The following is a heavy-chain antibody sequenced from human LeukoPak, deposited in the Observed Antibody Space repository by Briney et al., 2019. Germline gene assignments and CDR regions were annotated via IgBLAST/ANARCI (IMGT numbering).Heavy chain of an antibody. V-gene: IGHV5-51*01. CDR1: GYSFTSYW. CDR3: ARHVWDYSSLDYYYMDV. Sequence: GESLKICCKGSGYSFTSYWIGWVRQMPGKGLEWMGIIYPGDSDTRYSPSFQGQVTISADKSISTAYLQWSSLKASDTAMYYCARHVWDYSSLDYYYMDVWGKGTTVAVSS. J-gene: IGHJ6*03. D-gene: IGHD5/OR15-5a*01. CDR2: IYPGDSDT.